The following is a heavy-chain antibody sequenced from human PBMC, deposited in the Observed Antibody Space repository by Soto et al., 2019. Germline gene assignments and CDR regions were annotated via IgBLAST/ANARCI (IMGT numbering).Heavy chain of an antibody. CDR1: GGSISSYY. V-gene: IGHV4-59*01. J-gene: IGHJ4*02. CDR2: IYYSGST. CDR3: ARDGEGVDY. Sequence: PSETLSLTCTVSGGSISSYYWSWIRQPPGKGLEWIGYIYYSGSTNYNPSLKSRVTISVDTSKNQFSLKLSSVTAADTAVYYCARDGEGVDYWGQGTLVTVSS.